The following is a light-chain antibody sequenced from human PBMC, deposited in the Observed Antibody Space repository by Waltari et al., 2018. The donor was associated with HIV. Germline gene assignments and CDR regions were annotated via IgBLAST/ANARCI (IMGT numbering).Light chain of an antibody. J-gene: IGLJ1*01. CDR3: SSYTSTSTGV. CDR2: EVS. CDR1: SSDVGGYNY. V-gene: IGLV2-14*01. Sequence: QSALTQPASVSGSPGQSITTSCTGTSSDVGGYNYVSWYQQHPGKAPKFMIYEVSNRPSGVSKRFSGSKSGNTASLTIAGLQAEDEADYYCSSYTSTSTGVFGTGTKVTVL.